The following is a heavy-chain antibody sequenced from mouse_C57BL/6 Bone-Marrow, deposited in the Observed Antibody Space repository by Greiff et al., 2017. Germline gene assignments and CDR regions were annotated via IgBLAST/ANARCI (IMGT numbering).Heavy chain of an antibody. J-gene: IGHJ2*01. CDR1: GYSITSGYY. CDR3: ARVYYGSSL. CDR2: ISYDGST. V-gene: IGHV3-6*01. D-gene: IGHD1-1*01. Sequence: DVQLQESGPGLVKPSQSLSLTCSVTGYSITSGYYWNWIRQFPGNKLEWMGYISYDGSTNYNPSLKNRISITRDTSKNQFFLKLNSVTTEDTATYYCARVYYGSSLWGQGTTLTVSS.